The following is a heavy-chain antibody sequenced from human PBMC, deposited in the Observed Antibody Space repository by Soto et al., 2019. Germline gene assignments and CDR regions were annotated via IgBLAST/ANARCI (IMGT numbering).Heavy chain of an antibody. CDR2: ISSSSSTI. D-gene: IGHD3-10*01. V-gene: IGHV3-48*01. J-gene: IGHJ5*02. CDR3: ARGGSLNWFDP. Sequence: PGGSLRLSCAASGFTFSSYSMNWVRQAPGKGLEWVSYISSSSSTIYYADSVKGRFTISRDNAKNSLYLQMNSLRAEDTAVYYCARGGSLNWFDPWGQGTLVTVPQ. CDR1: GFTFSSYS.